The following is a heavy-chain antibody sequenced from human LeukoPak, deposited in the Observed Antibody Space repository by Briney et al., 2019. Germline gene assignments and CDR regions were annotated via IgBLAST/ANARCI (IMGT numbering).Heavy chain of an antibody. D-gene: IGHD2-15*01. V-gene: IGHV4-30-4*08. Sequence: SQTLSLTCTVSGGSISSGDYYWSWTRQPPGKDLEWIGYIHYSGNTFYNPPLKSRVTISVDTSKNQLSLRLSSVTAADTAVYYCARDGGVGCSGGSCYVGWGQGTLVTVSS. CDR3: ARDGGVGCSGGSCYVG. CDR1: GGSISSGDYY. CDR2: IHYSGNT. J-gene: IGHJ4*02.